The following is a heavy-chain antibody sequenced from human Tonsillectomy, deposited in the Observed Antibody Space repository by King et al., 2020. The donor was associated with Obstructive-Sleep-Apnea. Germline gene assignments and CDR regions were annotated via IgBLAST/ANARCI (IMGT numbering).Heavy chain of an antibody. CDR2: IYDSGRT. J-gene: IGHJ6*02. CDR1: GGSIISGGYP. Sequence: QLQESGPGLVKPSQTLSLTCTVSGGSIISGGYPWSWIRQHPGKGLEWIGYIYDSGRTYYHPSLKSRIAISVDTSKNQFSLKLRSVTAADTAVYYCARLPGGNYGMDVWGQGTTVTVSS. CDR3: ARLPGGNYGMDV. V-gene: IGHV4-31*03. D-gene: IGHD3-16*01.